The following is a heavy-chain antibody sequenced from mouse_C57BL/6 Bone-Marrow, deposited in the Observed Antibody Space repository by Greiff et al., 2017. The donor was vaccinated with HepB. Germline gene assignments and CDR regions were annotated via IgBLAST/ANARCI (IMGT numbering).Heavy chain of an antibody. CDR1: GYTFTSYW. CDR3: AKVVYDGYYTYFDV. CDR2: IDPSDSYT. Sequence: QVQLKQPGAELVKPGASVKLSCKASGYTFTSYWMQWVKQRPGQGLEWIGEIDPSDSYTNYNQKFKGKATLTVDTSSSTAYMQLSSLTSEDSAVYYCAKVVYDGYYTYFDVWGTGTTVTVSS. J-gene: IGHJ1*03. D-gene: IGHD2-3*01. V-gene: IGHV1-50*01.